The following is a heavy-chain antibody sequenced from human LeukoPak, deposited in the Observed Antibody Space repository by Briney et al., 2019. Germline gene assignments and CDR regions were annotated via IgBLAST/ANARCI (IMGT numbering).Heavy chain of an antibody. CDR2: ISSSGTTI. CDR1: GSTLTDNY. Sequence: GGSLRPSCAVSGSTLTDNYMSWIRQTPGKVLEWVSSISSSGTTIYYADSVKGRFTISRDNAKNSPYRQMNSLRAEDTAVNYCARGQRNEAIDYWGQGTLVTVSS. CDR3: ARGQRNEAIDY. D-gene: IGHD5-24*01. J-gene: IGHJ4*02. V-gene: IGHV3-11*01.